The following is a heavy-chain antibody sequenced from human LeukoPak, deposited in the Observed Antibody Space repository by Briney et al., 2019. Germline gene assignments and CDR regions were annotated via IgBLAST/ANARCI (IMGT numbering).Heavy chain of an antibody. J-gene: IGHJ4*02. CDR3: ARDGKGRFDFRENDY. CDR2: IGAHTGKS. CDR1: GYTFSIYG. V-gene: IGHV1-18*01. Sequence: ASVKVSCKASGYTFSIYGITWVRQAPGQGLEWMGWIGAHTGKSDYAQKFQNRVTMTADTATSTAYMELRSLGSDDTAVYYCARDGKGRFDFRENDYWGQGTLVTVSS. D-gene: IGHD3-3*01.